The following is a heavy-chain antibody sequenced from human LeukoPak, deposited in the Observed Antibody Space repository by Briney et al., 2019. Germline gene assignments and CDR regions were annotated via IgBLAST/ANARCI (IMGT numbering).Heavy chain of an antibody. CDR2: IYHSGST. CDR3: ARDRDGDYVN. Sequence: SETLSLTCTVSGYSISSGYYWGWIRQPPGKGLEWIGSIYHSGSTYYNPSLKSRVTISVDTSKNQFSLKLSSVTAADTAVYYCARDRDGDYVNWGQGTLVTVSS. D-gene: IGHD4-17*01. V-gene: IGHV4-38-2*02. CDR1: GYSISSGYY. J-gene: IGHJ1*01.